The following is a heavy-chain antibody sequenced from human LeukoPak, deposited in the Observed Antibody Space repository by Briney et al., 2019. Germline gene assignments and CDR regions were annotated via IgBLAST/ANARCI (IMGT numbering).Heavy chain of an antibody. CDR3: AREGGLRFDP. CDR1: GFSFSSYS. V-gene: IGHV3-21*01. J-gene: IGHJ5*02. CDR2: ISSSSSYI. D-gene: IGHD3-16*01. Sequence: GGSLRLSCAASGFSFSSYSMNWVRQAPGKGLEWVSSISSSSSYIYYADSVKGRFTISRDNAKNSLYLQMNSLRAEDTAVYYCAREGGLRFDPWGQGTLVTVSS.